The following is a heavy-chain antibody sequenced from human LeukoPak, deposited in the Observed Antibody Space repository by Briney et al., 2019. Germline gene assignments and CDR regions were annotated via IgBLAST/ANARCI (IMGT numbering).Heavy chain of an antibody. CDR1: GGSISSYY. CDR2: IYYSGST. CDR3: ARGGIAVAGLDY. J-gene: IGHJ4*02. V-gene: IGHV4-59*01. Sequence: SETLSLTCTGSGGSISSYYWSWIRQPPGKGLEWIGYIYYSGSTNYNPSLKSRVTISVDTSKNQFSLKLSSVTAADTAVYYCARGGIAVAGLDYWGQGTLVTVSS. D-gene: IGHD6-19*01.